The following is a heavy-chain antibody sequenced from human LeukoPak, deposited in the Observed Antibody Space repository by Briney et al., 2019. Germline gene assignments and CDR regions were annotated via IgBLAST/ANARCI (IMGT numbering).Heavy chain of an antibody. CDR1: GYSISSGYY. CDR3: ARRDYLDHFYYIDV. Sequence: SETLSLTCTVSGYSISSGYYWGWIRPPPGKGLEWIGSIYHSGSTYYNPSLKSRVTISVDASKNHFSLKLSSVTAADTAVYYCARRDYLDHFYYIDVWDKGNTVTVSS. D-gene: IGHD3-10*01. J-gene: IGHJ6*03. CDR2: IYHSGST. V-gene: IGHV4-38-2*02.